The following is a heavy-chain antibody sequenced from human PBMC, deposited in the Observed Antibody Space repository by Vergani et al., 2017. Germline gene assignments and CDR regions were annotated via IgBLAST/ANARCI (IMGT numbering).Heavy chain of an antibody. CDR3: ARGDIVVVPAALPAADY. D-gene: IGHD2-2*02. V-gene: IGHV1-46*01. J-gene: IGHJ4*02. Sequence: VQLVQSGAEVKKPGASVKVSCKASGYTFTSYYMHWVRQAPGQGLAWMGIINPSGGSTSYAQKFQGRVTMNRDTSTSTVYMELSSLRSEDTAVYYGARGDIVVVPAALPAADYWGQGTLVTVSS. CDR2: INPSGGST. CDR1: GYTFTSYY.